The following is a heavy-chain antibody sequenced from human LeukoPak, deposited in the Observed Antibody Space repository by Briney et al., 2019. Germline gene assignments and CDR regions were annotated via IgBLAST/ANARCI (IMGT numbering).Heavy chain of an antibody. J-gene: IGHJ4*02. CDR3: ARGYNYGDY. CDR1: GYSFTSNY. V-gene: IGHV1-46*01. D-gene: IGHD5-18*01. CDR2: INPTSGST. Sequence: GASVKVSCKASGYSFTSNYIHWVRQAPGQGLEWMGIINPTSGSTSYAQKFQGRVTMTRDTSTSTVYMELSSLRSDDTAVYYCARGYNYGDYWGQGTLVIVSS.